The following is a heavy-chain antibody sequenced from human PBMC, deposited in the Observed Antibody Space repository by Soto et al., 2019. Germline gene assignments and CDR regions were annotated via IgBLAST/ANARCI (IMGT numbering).Heavy chain of an antibody. CDR3: ARARLRAVYAFDF. J-gene: IGHJ3*01. Sequence: TLSLTCTLSGVSITSGAYYWAWVRHHPGKGLEWIGYIYYNGNTYFSPSLKSRLTISIDTSKNQFSLKLSSVTAADTAMYYCARARLRAVYAFDFWGQGTMVTVSS. D-gene: IGHD4-17*01. CDR2: IYYNGNT. V-gene: IGHV4-31*03. CDR1: GVSITSGAYY.